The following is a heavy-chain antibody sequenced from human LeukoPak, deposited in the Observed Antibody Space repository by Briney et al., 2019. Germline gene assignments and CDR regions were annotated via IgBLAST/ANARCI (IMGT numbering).Heavy chain of an antibody. CDR3: AKEGNHYFNY. V-gene: IGHV3-53*01. D-gene: IGHD1-14*01. CDR1: GFTVTSNY. J-gene: IGHJ4*02. CDR2: IYNDGSRT. Sequence: GGSLRLSCAASGFTVTSNYMSWVRQAPGKGLEWVSLIYNDGSRTYYADSVRGRFTISRDTSEGTVYLQMDSLRPEDTAVYYWAKEGNHYFNYGGKGPLVTVPS.